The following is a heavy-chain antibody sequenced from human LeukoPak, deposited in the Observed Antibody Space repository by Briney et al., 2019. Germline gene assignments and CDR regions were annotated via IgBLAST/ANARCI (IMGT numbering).Heavy chain of an antibody. D-gene: IGHD4-17*01. CDR2: IYYSGST. V-gene: IGHV4-59*12. J-gene: IGHJ4*02. Sequence: TSETLSLTCTVSGGSISRYYWSWVRQPPGKGLEWGGYIYYSGSTSYNPSLKSRVTISVDTSKNQFSLKLSSVTAADTAVYYCARGGDYGDYAATFDSWGQGTLVTVSS. CDR1: GGSISRYY. CDR3: ARGGDYGDYAATFDS.